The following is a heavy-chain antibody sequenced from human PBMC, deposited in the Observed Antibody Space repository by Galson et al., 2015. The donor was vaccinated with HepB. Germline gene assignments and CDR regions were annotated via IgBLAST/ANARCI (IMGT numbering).Heavy chain of an antibody. CDR3: ARSPGYSSSWPAGLRPPTFDP. J-gene: IGHJ5*02. Sequence: SLRLSCAASGFTFSSYWMHWVRQAPGKGLVWVSRINSDGSSTSYADSVKGRFTISRDNAKNTLYLQMNSLRAEDTAVYYRARSPGYSSSWPAGLRPPTFDPWGQGTLVTVSS. D-gene: IGHD6-13*01. V-gene: IGHV3-74*01. CDR2: INSDGSST. CDR1: GFTFSSYW.